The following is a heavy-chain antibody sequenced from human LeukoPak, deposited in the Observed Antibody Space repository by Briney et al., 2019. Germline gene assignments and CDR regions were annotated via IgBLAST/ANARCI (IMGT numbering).Heavy chain of an antibody. Sequence: LPGGSLRLSCAASGFTFSSFEMNWVRQAPGKGLEWVSYISSSGGTIYYADSVKGRITISRDNAKNSLYLQMNSLRAEDTAVYYCARDPAYDYGGNWGQGTLVTVSS. D-gene: IGHD4-23*01. J-gene: IGHJ4*02. V-gene: IGHV3-48*03. CDR3: ARDPAYDYGGN. CDR2: ISSSGGTI. CDR1: GFTFSSFE.